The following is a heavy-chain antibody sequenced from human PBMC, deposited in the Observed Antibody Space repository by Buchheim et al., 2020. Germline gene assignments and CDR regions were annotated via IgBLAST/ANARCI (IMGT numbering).Heavy chain of an antibody. CDR3: AKDLGVAGIGNV. V-gene: IGHV3-33*06. CDR2: IWYDGSSE. Sequence: QVQLVESGGGVAQPGRSLRLSCAASGFSFSSYGMHWVRQAPGKGPDWVALIWYDGSSEYYADSVRGRFTISRDNSKNTVYLQMNSLRAEDTAVYYCAKDLGVAGIGNVWGQGTT. J-gene: IGHJ6*02. D-gene: IGHD6-19*01. CDR1: GFSFSSYG.